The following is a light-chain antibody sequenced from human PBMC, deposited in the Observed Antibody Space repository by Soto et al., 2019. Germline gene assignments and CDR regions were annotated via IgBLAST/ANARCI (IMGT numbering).Light chain of an antibody. CDR1: QTVQNY. CDR2: AAS. CDR3: QQSKGAPPHT. Sequence: DIQMTQSPPSLSASVGDTVTITCRASQTVQNYVIWYQQKPGKAPKLLIFAASTLQSGVPSRFSGSGSGTDFSLTISSLQTEDFATYYCQQSKGAPPHTFGQGTKLEIK. V-gene: IGKV1-39*01. J-gene: IGKJ2*01.